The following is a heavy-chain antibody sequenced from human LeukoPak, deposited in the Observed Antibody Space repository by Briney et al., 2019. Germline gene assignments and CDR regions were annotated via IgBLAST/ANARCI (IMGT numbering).Heavy chain of an antibody. D-gene: IGHD2-2*01. J-gene: IGHJ4*02. Sequence: ASVTVSCKASGYTFTAYYMHWVRQATGQGLEWMGWINPNSGGTNYAQKFQGRVTMTRDTSISTAYMELSRLRSDDTALYYCAREEGYCSSTGCHIDYWGQGTLVTVSS. CDR2: INPNSGGT. V-gene: IGHV1-2*02. CDR1: GYTFTAYY. CDR3: AREEGYCSSTGCHIDY.